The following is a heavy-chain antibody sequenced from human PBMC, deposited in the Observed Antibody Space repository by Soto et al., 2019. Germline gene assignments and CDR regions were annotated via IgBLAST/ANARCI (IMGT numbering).Heavy chain of an antibody. J-gene: IGHJ6*02. V-gene: IGHV3-7*05. CDR1: GFTFSSYW. CDR3: ARDVVVVPAATSYYYYYYGMDV. Sequence: GGSLRLSCAASGFTFSSYWMSWVRQAPGKGLEWVANIKQDGSEKYYVDSVKGRFTISRDNAKNSLYLQMNSLRAEDTAVYYCARDVVVVPAATSYYYYYYGMDVWGQGTTVTVSS. D-gene: IGHD2-2*01. CDR2: IKQDGSEK.